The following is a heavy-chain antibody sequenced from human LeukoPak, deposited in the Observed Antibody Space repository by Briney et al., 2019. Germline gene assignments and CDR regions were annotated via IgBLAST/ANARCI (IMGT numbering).Heavy chain of an antibody. CDR1: GYTFTSYY. CDR2: INPSGGST. V-gene: IGHV1-46*01. Sequence: ASVKVSCKASGYTFTSYYMHWVRQAPGQGLEWMGIINPSGGSTSYAQKFQGRVTMTTDTSTSTAYMELRSLRSDDTAMYYCAIIVSGSYSSSFVDYWGQGALVTVSS. CDR3: AIIVSGSYSSSFVDY. D-gene: IGHD1-26*01. J-gene: IGHJ4*02.